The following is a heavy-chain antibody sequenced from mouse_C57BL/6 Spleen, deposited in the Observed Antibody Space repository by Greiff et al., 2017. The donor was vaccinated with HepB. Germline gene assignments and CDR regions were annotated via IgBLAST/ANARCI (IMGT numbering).Heavy chain of an antibody. CDR2: INPGSGGT. Sequence: VNVVESGAELVRPGTSVKVSCKASGYAFTNYLIEWVKQRPGQGLEWIGVINPGSGGTNYNEKFKGKATLTADKSSSTAYMQLSSLTSEDSAVYFCAREGHYYGSSYYAMDYWGQGTSVTVSS. CDR3: AREGHYYGSSYYAMDY. J-gene: IGHJ4*01. CDR1: GYAFTNYL. V-gene: IGHV1-54*01. D-gene: IGHD1-1*01.